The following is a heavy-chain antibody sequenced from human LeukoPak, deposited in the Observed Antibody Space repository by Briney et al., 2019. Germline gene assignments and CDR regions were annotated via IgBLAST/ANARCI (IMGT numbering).Heavy chain of an antibody. J-gene: IGHJ6*02. CDR1: GGSISTFY. CDR3: ARDRDIGTYYYYYGMDV. D-gene: IGHD2-15*01. CDR2: IYYSGST. V-gene: IGHV4-59*01. Sequence: PSETLSLTCTVSGGSISTFYWGWIRQPPGKGLEWIGYIYYSGSTNYNPSLKSRLTISVDTSKSQFSMKLNSVTAADTAVYYCARDRDIGTYYYYYGMDVWGQGTTVTVSS.